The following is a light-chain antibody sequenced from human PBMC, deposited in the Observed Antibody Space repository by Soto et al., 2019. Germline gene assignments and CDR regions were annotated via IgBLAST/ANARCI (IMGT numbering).Light chain of an antibody. CDR1: ESLTHSSGYNY. Sequence: EIVLTQSPLSLSVSPGEAASISCRSSESLTHSSGYNYLDWYLLKPGQPPQLLIYLGSNRGSGVPDRFSGSGSGTEYTLTISRVETEDAGIYFCMQPLQTLITFGQGTRLAIQ. CDR3: MQPLQTLIT. V-gene: IGKV2-28*01. J-gene: IGKJ5*01. CDR2: LGS.